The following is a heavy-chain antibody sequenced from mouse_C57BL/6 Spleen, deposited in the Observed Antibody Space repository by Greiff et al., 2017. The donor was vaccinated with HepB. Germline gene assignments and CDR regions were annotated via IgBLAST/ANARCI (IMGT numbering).Heavy chain of an antibody. Sequence: SAAAIDFSRYWMSWVRRAPGKGLEWIGEINPDSSTINYAPSLKDKFIISRDNAKNTLYLQMSKVRSEDTALYYCARRTNWGPFDYWGQGTTLTVSS. D-gene: IGHD4-1*02. J-gene: IGHJ2*01. V-gene: IGHV4-1*01. CDR2: INPDSSTI. CDR1: AIDFSRYW. CDR3: ARRTNWGPFDY.